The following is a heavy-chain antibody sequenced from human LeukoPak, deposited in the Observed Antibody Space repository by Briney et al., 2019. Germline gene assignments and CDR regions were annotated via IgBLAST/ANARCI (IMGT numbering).Heavy chain of an antibody. J-gene: IGHJ4*02. Sequence: SETLSLTCTVSGGSISSHYWSWIRQPPGKGLEWIGYIYYSGSTNYNPPLKSRVTISVDTSKNQSSLKLSSVTAADTAVYYCARVSSNDFWSGYGYYFDYWGQGTLVTVSS. V-gene: IGHV4-59*11. CDR2: IYYSGST. CDR1: GGSISSHY. D-gene: IGHD3-3*01. CDR3: ARVSSNDFWSGYGYYFDY.